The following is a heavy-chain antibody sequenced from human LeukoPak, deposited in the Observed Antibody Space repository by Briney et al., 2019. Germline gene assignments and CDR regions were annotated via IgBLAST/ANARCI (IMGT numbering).Heavy chain of an antibody. CDR2: INPSGGST. CDR3: ARFEALLYPFVGGLRLDP. CDR1: GYTFTSYY. V-gene: IGHV1-46*01. J-gene: IGHJ5*02. Sequence: ASVKVSCKASGYTFTSYYMHWVRQAPGQGLEWMGIINPSGGSTSYAQKFQGRVTMTRDTSTSTVYMELSSLRSEDTAVYYCARFEALLYPFVGGLRLDPWGQGTLVTVSS. D-gene: IGHD2-21*01.